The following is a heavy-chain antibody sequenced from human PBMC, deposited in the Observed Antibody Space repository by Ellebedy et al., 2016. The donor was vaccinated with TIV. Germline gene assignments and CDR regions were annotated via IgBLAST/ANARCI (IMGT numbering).Heavy chain of an antibody. V-gene: IGHV3-23*01. CDR1: GFTFSIFA. CDR2: ISASGEST. J-gene: IGHJ4*02. CDR3: AKRDSSGYYYARLFDY. D-gene: IGHD3-22*01. Sequence: GGSLRLSCAASGFTFSIFAMSRVRQAPGKGLEWVSTISASGESTYYADSVTGRFTISRDNAKNTLYLQMNSLRAEDTAVYYCAKRDSSGYYYARLFDYWGQGTLVTVSS.